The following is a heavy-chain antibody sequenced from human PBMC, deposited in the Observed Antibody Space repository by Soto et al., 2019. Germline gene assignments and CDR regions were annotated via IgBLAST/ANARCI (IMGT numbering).Heavy chain of an antibody. Sequence: SVKVSCKASGGTFSSYTIIWVRQAPGQGLEWMGRIIPILGIANYAQKFQGRVTITADKSTSTAYMELSSLRSEDTAVYYCARDRVGASYYMDVWGKGTTVTVSS. CDR2: IIPILGIA. V-gene: IGHV1-69*04. CDR1: GGTFSSYT. J-gene: IGHJ6*03. CDR3: ARDRVGASYYMDV. D-gene: IGHD3-10*01.